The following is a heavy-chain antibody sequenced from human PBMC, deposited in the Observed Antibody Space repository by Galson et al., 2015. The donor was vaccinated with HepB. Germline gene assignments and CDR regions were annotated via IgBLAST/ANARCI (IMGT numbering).Heavy chain of an antibody. CDR2: IDWDDDK. J-gene: IGHJ4*02. V-gene: IGHV2-70*17. D-gene: IGHD3-10*01. CDR1: GFSLNTTGMC. CDR3: ARILYGSGSYSPIPFDY. Sequence: PALVKPTQTLTLTCTFSGFSLNTTGMCVNWIRQPPGKALEWLARIDWDDDKFFSTSLKTRLTISKDTSKNQEVLTTTNMDPADTATYYCARILYGSGSYSPIPFDYWGQGTLVTVSS.